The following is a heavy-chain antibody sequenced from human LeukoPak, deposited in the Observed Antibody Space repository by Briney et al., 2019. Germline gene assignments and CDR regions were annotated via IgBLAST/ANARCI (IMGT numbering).Heavy chain of an antibody. V-gene: IGHV1-2*02. Sequence: ASLKVSCKASGYTFTGYYMHWVRQAPGQGPEWMGWINTISGGTNYAQKFQGRVTMTRDTSISTAYMELSRLRSDDTAVYYCARAGARGYSYGDYYYYYMDVWGKGTTVTLSS. CDR1: GYTFTGYY. CDR3: ARAGARGYSYGDYYYYYMDV. D-gene: IGHD5-18*01. CDR2: INTISGGT. J-gene: IGHJ6*03.